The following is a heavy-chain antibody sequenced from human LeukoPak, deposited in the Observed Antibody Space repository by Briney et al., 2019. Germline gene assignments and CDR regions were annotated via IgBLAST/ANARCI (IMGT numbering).Heavy chain of an antibody. CDR2: MSSSGSTM. Sequence: GGSLRLSCAASGFTFSDYYMSWIRQAPGKGLEWISYMSSSGSTMSYADSVKGRFTISRDNGKNSLHLQMNSLRADDTAVYYCARGIWGSYRYSTFQDWGQGTLVTVSS. CDR1: GFTFSDYY. V-gene: IGHV3-11*01. J-gene: IGHJ4*02. D-gene: IGHD3-16*02. CDR3: ARGIWGSYRYSTFQD.